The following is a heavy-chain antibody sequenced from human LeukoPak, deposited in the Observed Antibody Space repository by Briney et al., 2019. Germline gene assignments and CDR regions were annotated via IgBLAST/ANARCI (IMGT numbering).Heavy chain of an antibody. CDR2: VSSSSAYI. D-gene: IGHD3-16*01. J-gene: IGHJ4*02. Sequence: GGSLRLSCAASGFTFSSYGMNWVRQAPGKGLEWVSSVSSSSAYIHYADSGKGRFTISRDNAKNSLYLQMNSLRAEDTALYYCARDQAGGAAFFDYWGQGTLVTVSS. CDR1: GFTFSSYG. V-gene: IGHV3-21*01. CDR3: ARDQAGGAAFFDY.